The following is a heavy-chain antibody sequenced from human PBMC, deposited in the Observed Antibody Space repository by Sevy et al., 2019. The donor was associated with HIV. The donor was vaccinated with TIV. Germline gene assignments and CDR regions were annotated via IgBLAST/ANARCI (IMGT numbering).Heavy chain of an antibody. CDR3: ARGNVRGLTIFGVVDAAQYYYYGMDV. J-gene: IGHJ6*02. D-gene: IGHD3-3*01. V-gene: IGHV1-8*01. CDR2: MNPNSGNT. CDR1: GYTFTSYD. Sequence: ASVKVSCKASGYTFTSYDINWVRQATGQGLEWMGWMNPNSGNTGYAQKFQGRVTMTRNTSISKAYMELSSLRSEDTAVYYCARGNVRGLTIFGVVDAAQYYYYGMDVWGQGTTVTVSS.